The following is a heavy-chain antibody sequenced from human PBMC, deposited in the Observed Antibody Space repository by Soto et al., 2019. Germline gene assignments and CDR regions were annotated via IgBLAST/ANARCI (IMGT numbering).Heavy chain of an antibody. J-gene: IGHJ4*02. CDR2: ISSSSSTI. Sequence: EVQLVESGGRLVQSGGSLRLSCAASGFTLSSYSLNWARQAPGKGLEWVSYISSSSSTIYYADSVKGRFTISRDNAKNSLYLQMNSLRDEDTAVYYCVRGGAFKIDYWGQGTLVTVSS. V-gene: IGHV3-48*02. D-gene: IGHD3-16*01. CDR1: GFTLSSYS. CDR3: VRGGAFKIDY.